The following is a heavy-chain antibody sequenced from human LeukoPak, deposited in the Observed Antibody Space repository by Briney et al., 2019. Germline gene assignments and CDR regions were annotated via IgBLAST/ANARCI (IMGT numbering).Heavy chain of an antibody. CDR2: IYYSGST. CDR1: GGSISTYY. CDR3: AGDAHSSSWYYYYGMDV. D-gene: IGHD6-13*01. Sequence: PSETLSLTCTVSGGSISTYYWSWIRQPPGKGLEWIGYIYYSGSTNYNPSLKSRVTISVDTSKNQFSLKLSSVTAADTAVYYCAGDAHSSSWYYYYGMDVWGQGTTVTVSS. J-gene: IGHJ6*02. V-gene: IGHV4-59*12.